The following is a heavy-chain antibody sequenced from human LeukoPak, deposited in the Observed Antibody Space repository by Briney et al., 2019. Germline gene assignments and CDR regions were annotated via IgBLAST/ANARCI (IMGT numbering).Heavy chain of an antibody. J-gene: IGHJ6*02. CDR1: GFTFSSYA. Sequence: GGSLRLSCAASGFTFSSYAMSSVRQAPGKGLEWVSAISGSGGSTYYADSVKGRFTISRDNSKNTLYLQMNSLRAEDTAVYYCAKPHQPLDYYGMDVWGQGTTVTVSS. CDR2: ISGSGGST. CDR3: AKPHQPLDYYGMDV. D-gene: IGHD2-2*01. V-gene: IGHV3-23*01.